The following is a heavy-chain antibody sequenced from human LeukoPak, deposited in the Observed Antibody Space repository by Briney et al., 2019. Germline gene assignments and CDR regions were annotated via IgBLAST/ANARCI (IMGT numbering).Heavy chain of an antibody. CDR1: GGSISSYY. CDR3: ARGYGPYSSGWYSRGRYFDY. D-gene: IGHD6-19*01. CDR2: IYYSGST. J-gene: IGHJ4*02. V-gene: IGHV4-59*01. Sequence: SETLSLTCTVSGGSISSYYWSWIRQPPGKGLEWIGYIYYSGSTNYNPSFKSRVTISVDTSKNQFSLKLSSVTAADTAVYYCARGYGPYSSGWYSRGRYFDYWGQGTLVTVSS.